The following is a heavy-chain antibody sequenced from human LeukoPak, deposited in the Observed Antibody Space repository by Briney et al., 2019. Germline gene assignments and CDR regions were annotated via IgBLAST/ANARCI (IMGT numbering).Heavy chain of an antibody. Sequence: GGSLRLSCAASGFTFSSYAMSWVRQAPGKGLEWVSAISGSGGSTYYADSVMGRFTISRDNSKNTLYLQMNSLRAEDTAVYYCAKPSPGGSSGWFPFDPWGQGTLVTVSS. V-gene: IGHV3-23*01. CDR1: GFTFSSYA. J-gene: IGHJ5*02. CDR3: AKPSPGGSSGWFPFDP. D-gene: IGHD6-19*01. CDR2: ISGSGGST.